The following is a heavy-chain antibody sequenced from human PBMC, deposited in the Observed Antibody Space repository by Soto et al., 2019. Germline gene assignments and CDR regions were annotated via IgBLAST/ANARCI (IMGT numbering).Heavy chain of an antibody. CDR3: AKDSHWAIISPTHDS. Sequence: SLRLSCAASGFTFSSYGMHWVPQAPGKGLEWVAVIWYDGSNKYYADSVKGRYTISRDDSKNTVYLQMNSLRAEDTAIYYCAKDSHWAIISPTHDSWGQGTLVTVSS. CDR2: IWYDGSNK. J-gene: IGHJ4*02. D-gene: IGHD2-2*01. V-gene: IGHV3-33*06. CDR1: GFTFSSYG.